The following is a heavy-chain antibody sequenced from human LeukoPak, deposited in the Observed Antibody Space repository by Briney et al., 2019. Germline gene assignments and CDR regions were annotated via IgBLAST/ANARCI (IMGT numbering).Heavy chain of an antibody. V-gene: IGHV4-39*01. CDR2: IYYSGST. CDR3: ARNIFGVAAYYYYYMDV. D-gene: IGHD3-3*01. CDR1: GGSISSSSYY. J-gene: IGHJ6*03. Sequence: PSETLSLTCTVSGGSISSSSYYWGWIRQPPGKGLEWIGSIYYSGSTYYNLSLKSRVTISVDTSKNQFSLKLSSVTAADTAVYYCARNIFGVAAYYYYYMDVWGKGTTVTVSS.